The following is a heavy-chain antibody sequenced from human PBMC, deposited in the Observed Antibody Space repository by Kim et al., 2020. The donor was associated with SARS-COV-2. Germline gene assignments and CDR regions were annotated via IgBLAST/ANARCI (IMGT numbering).Heavy chain of an antibody. CDR2: IHQDGSDK. D-gene: IGHD2-8*01. V-gene: IGHV3-7*03. Sequence: GGSLRLSCVVSGFTFSRYWMTWVHQAPGKGLEWVANIHQDGSDKFYVDSVKGRFTISRDSAKNSLYLQMNNLRVEDTAVYYCARTNGYNDNWGQGILVTV. J-gene: IGHJ4*02. CDR1: GFTFSRYW. CDR3: ARTNGYNDN.